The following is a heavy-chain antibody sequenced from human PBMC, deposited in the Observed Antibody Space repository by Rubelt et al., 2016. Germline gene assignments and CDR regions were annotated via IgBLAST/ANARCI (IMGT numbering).Heavy chain of an antibody. V-gene: IGHV5-51*01. Sequence: EVQLVQSGAEVKKPGEPLKIPCKGSGYSFISYWIGWVRKMPGRGLVWMGIIYPGASATRYSPPVKGQVTTSADKSISTAYLQWSRLKASDTAMYYWARRSSSSHYFDYWGQGTLVTVSS. CDR3: ARRSSSSHYFDY. J-gene: IGHJ4*02. CDR1: GYSFISYW. D-gene: IGHD6-13*01. CDR2: IYPGASAT.